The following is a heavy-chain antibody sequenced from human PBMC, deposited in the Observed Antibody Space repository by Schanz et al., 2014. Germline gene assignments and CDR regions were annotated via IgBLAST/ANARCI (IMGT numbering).Heavy chain of an antibody. CDR1: GGTFSSDT. Sequence: QVQLIQSGAEVKKPGSSVKVSCKASGGTFSSDTFSWVRQAPGQGLEWMGWITAYNGDTNYALKLQGRVTMTTDTSTGTAYMELRSLRSDDTALYYCTRDFSAYVGNYFDYWGQGTLVTVSS. CDR2: ITAYNGDT. V-gene: IGHV1-18*01. J-gene: IGHJ4*02. D-gene: IGHD5-12*01. CDR3: TRDFSAYVGNYFDY.